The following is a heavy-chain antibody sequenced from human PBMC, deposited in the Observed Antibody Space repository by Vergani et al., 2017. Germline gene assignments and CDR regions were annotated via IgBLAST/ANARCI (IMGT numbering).Heavy chain of an antibody. Sequence: QVQLQESGPGLVKPSQTLSLTCTVSGGSISSGSYYWSWIRQPAGKGLEWIGRIYTSGSTNYNPSLKSRVTISVDTSKNQFSLKLSSVTAADTAVYYCARYGSGSYYKGLGWFDPGGQGTLVTVSS. CDR2: IYTSGST. D-gene: IGHD3-10*01. CDR1: GGSISSGSYY. CDR3: ARYGSGSYYKGLGWFDP. J-gene: IGHJ5*02. V-gene: IGHV4-61*02.